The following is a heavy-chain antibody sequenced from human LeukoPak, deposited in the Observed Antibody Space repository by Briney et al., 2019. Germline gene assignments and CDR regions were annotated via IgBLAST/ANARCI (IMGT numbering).Heavy chain of an antibody. J-gene: IGHJ4*02. CDR1: GFTFSSYS. CDR2: ISPSGDAT. CDR3: ARDLAYIRFDN. Sequence: GGSLRLSCAASGFTFSSYSMNWVRQAPGKGLEWVSGISPSGDATFYADSVKGRFTISRDNSKNTVYLQMDSLRFENAAVYYCARDLAYIRFDNWGQGTLVTVSS. D-gene: IGHD1-1*01. V-gene: IGHV3-23*01.